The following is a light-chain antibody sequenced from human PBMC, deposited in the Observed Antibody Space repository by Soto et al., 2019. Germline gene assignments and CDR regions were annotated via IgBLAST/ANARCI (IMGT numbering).Light chain of an antibody. CDR2: KAP. Sequence: DIQMTQAPSTLSASVGDRVTITCRASQSISTWLAWYQQKPGKAPNLLIYKAPSLEGGVPSRFIGSGSGTEFTLTINSLQPDDFALYYCQQYDSNPWTFGQGTKVEIK. CDR1: QSISTW. CDR3: QQYDSNPWT. J-gene: IGKJ1*01. V-gene: IGKV1-5*03.